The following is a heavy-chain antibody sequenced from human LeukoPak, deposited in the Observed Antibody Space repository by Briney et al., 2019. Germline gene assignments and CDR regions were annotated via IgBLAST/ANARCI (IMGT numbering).Heavy chain of an antibody. CDR1: GRSISSYY. Sequence: SETLSLTCTVSGRSISSYYWSWIRQPAGKGLEWIGRIYTSGSTNYNPSLKSRVTMSVDTSKNQFSLKLCSVTAADTAVYYCARDRSIGDYDSSGYYPPYWYFDLWGRGTLVTVSS. V-gene: IGHV4-4*07. J-gene: IGHJ2*01. CDR3: ARDRSIGDYDSSGYYPPYWYFDL. CDR2: IYTSGST. D-gene: IGHD3-22*01.